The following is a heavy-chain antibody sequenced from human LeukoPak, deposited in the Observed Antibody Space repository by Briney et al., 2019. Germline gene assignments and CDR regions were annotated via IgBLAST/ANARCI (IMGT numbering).Heavy chain of an antibody. CDR3: AKDRSSSGWWKLDP. CDR2: IRYDGSNK. Sequence: GGSLRLSCAASGFTFSSYGMHWVRQAPGKGLEWVAFIRYDGSNKYYADSVKGRFTISRDNSKNTLYLQMNSLRAEDTAVYYCAKDRSSSGWWKLDPWGQGTLVTVSS. V-gene: IGHV3-30*02. J-gene: IGHJ5*02. CDR1: GFTFSSYG. D-gene: IGHD6-19*01.